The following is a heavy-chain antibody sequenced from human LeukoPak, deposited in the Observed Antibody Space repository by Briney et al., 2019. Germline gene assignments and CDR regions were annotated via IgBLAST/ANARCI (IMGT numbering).Heavy chain of an antibody. CDR2: ISGASGGST. CDR1: GFTFSSYA. J-gene: IGHJ4*02. Sequence: PGGSLRLSCAASGFTFSSYAMTWVRQAPGKGLEWVSIISGASGGSTYYADSVKGRFTISRDNSKNTLYLQMNSLRAEDTALYYCARGGSSSWHPNFNYWGQGTLVTVSS. CDR3: ARGGSSSWHPNFNY. V-gene: IGHV3-23*01. D-gene: IGHD6-13*01.